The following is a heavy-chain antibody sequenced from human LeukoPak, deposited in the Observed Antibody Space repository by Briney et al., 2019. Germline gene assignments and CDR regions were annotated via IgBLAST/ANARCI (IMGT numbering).Heavy chain of an antibody. CDR3: ARDEETYGGNTAGTFDI. CDR1: GCTFTSYG. V-gene: IGHV1-18*01. Sequence: GASVKVSCKASGCTFTSYGIGWVRQAPGQGLEWMGWISAYNGNTNYAQKLQGRVTMTTDTSTSTAYMELRSLRSDDTAVYYCARDEETYGGNTAGTFDIWGQGTMVTVSS. J-gene: IGHJ3*02. D-gene: IGHD4-23*01. CDR2: ISAYNGNT.